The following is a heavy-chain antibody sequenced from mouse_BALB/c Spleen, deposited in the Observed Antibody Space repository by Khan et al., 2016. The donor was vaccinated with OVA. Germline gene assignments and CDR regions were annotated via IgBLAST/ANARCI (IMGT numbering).Heavy chain of an antibody. D-gene: IGHD3-2*02. J-gene: IGHJ2*01. CDR3: SLILSFGSGFDD. CDR2: IDPYNGGN. V-gene: IGHV1S135*01. CDR1: GYSFTDYN. Sequence: EVKLQQSGPELVKPGASVKVSCKASGYSFTDYNMFWVKQSHGKSIEWIGYIDPYNGGNKYKQKFKGKATLTVDKYSSTAFMHITRLTYEDSAVYYCSLILSFGSGFDDWGQGTTVTVSS.